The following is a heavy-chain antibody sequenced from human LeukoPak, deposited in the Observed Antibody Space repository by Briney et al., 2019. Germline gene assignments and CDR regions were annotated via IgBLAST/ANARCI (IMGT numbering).Heavy chain of an antibody. V-gene: IGHV3-74*01. CDR3: ARARWYSCDY. D-gene: IGHD5-24*01. CDR2: DGSGT. J-gene: IGHJ4*02. Sequence: GGSLRLSCAVSGFTFSGPWMFLGRQAPGKGLEWVSSDGSGTGYTDSVKGRFTVSRDNARNTLYLQMNSLRAEDTAVYYCARARWYSCDYWGQGTLVTVSS. CDR1: GFTFSGPW.